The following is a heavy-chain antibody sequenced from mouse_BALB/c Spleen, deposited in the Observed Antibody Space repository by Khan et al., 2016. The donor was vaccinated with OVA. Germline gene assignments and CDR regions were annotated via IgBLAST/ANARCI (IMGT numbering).Heavy chain of an antibody. Sequence: EVELVESGGGLVKPGGSLKLSCAPSGFAFSSYDMSWVRQTPEKRLEWVATISGTGIYTYYPDSVKGRFTISRDNARNTLYLQMSSLRSEDTALYYCARPYYYGNPWFTYWDQGTLVTVSA. J-gene: IGHJ3*01. D-gene: IGHD2-1*01. CDR2: ISGTGIYT. CDR3: ARPYYYGNPWFTY. V-gene: IGHV5-9*02. CDR1: GFAFSSYD.